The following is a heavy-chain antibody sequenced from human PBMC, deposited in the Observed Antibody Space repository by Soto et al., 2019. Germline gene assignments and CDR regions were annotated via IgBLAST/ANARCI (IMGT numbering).Heavy chain of an antibody. J-gene: IGHJ3*02. CDR2: ISDSGST. CDR3: ARDRLAATAAEVAFDI. D-gene: IGHD6-13*01. CDR1: GGSISTYY. Sequence: PSETLSLTCTVSGGSISTYYWSWIRQSPGKGLEWIGYISDSGSTNYNPSLKSRVTISVDTSKNQFSLKLNSVTAADTAVYYCARDRLAATAAEVAFDIWGQGTMVTVS. V-gene: IGHV4-59*01.